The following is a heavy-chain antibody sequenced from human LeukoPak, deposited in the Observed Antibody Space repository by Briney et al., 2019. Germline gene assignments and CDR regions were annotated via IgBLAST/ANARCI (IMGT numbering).Heavy chain of an antibody. Sequence: GGSLRLSCAASGFTFSSYEMNWVRPAPGKGLEWVSYISSSGSTIYYADSVKGRFTISRDNAKNSLYLQMNSLRAEDTAVYYCARGAYSSYYFDYWGQGTLVTVSS. CDR1: GFTFSSYE. J-gene: IGHJ4*02. V-gene: IGHV3-48*03. CDR3: ARGAYSSYYFDY. D-gene: IGHD6-13*01. CDR2: ISSSGSTI.